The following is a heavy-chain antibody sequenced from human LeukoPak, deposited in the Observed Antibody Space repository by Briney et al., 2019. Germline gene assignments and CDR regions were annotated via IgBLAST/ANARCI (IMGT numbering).Heavy chain of an antibody. Sequence: GGSLRLSCAASGFTFSSYSMNWVRQAPGKGLEWVSSISSSSSYIYYADSVKGRFTISRDNAKNSLYLQMNSVRAEDTAVYYCARPPKYSSGIDYWGQGTLVTVSS. V-gene: IGHV3-21*01. D-gene: IGHD6-19*01. CDR2: ISSSSSYI. CDR1: GFTFSSYS. CDR3: ARPPKYSSGIDY. J-gene: IGHJ4*02.